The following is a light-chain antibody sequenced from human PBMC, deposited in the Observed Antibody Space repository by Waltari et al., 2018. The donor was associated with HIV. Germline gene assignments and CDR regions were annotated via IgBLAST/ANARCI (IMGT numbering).Light chain of an antibody. CDR3: NSFTTNNTWV. V-gene: IGLV2-14*01. J-gene: IGLJ3*02. Sequence: QSALTQPASVSGSPGQSITISCTGTSSDIGGFNFVSWYQQHPGKAPKLMIYEVSSRPSGVSHRFSGSKSGNTASLTISGLQAEDEADYYCNSFTTNNTWVFGGGTKVTVL. CDR2: EVS. CDR1: SSDIGGFNF.